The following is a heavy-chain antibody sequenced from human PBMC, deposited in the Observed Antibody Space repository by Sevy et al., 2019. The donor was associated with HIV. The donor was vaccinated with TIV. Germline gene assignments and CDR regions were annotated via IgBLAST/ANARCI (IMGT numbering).Heavy chain of an antibody. D-gene: IGHD2-2*01. CDR1: GGSFSGYY. CDR2: INQSGST. CDR3: ATHCSGTSCSHAFDI. Sequence: SETLSLTCAVYGGSFSGYYWSWIRRPPGKGLEWIGEINQSGSTNYNPSLKSRVTISVDTSKNQFSLKLSSVTAADTALYYCATHCSGTSCSHAFDIWVQGTMVTVSS. J-gene: IGHJ3*02. V-gene: IGHV4-34*01.